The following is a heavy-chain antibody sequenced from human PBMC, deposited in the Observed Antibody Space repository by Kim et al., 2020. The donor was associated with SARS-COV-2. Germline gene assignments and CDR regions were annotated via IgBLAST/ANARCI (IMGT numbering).Heavy chain of an antibody. CDR1: GYTFTSYG. Sequence: ASVKVSCKASGYTFTSYGISWVRQAPGQGLEWMGWISAYNGNTNYAQKLQGRVTMTTDTSTSTAYMELRSLRSDDTAVYYCARDRQQQLALYYYYYGMDVWGQGTTVTVSS. D-gene: IGHD6-13*01. CDR2: ISAYNGNT. V-gene: IGHV1-18*01. CDR3: ARDRQQQLALYYYYYGMDV. J-gene: IGHJ6*02.